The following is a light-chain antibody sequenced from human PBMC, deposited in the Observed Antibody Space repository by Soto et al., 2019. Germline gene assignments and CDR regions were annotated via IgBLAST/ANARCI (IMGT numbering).Light chain of an antibody. CDR3: TSYAGSNIPVV. Sequence: QSALTQPPSASGSPGQSVTISCTGTSSDVGGYNFVSWYQQHPGKAPKLMIYEVSKRPSGVPDRFSGSKSGNTASLTVSGLQADDEADYYCTSYAGSNIPVVFGGVTKLTVL. CDR2: EVS. V-gene: IGLV2-8*01. CDR1: SSDVGGYNF. J-gene: IGLJ2*01.